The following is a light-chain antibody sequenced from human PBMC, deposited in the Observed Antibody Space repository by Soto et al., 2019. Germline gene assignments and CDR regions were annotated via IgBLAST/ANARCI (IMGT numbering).Light chain of an antibody. V-gene: IGKV1-5*03. CDR3: QQYNSYSGT. J-gene: IGKJ1*01. Sequence: DIQMTQSPSTLSASVGDRVTITCRASQSISSWLAWYQQKPGKAPKLLIYKASSLESGVPSRFSGSGSGTEFTLTISSLQPADFETYYCQQYNSYSGTFGQGTKVEIK. CDR1: QSISSW. CDR2: KAS.